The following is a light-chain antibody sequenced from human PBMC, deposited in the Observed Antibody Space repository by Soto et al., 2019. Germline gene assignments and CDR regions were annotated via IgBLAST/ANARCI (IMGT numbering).Light chain of an antibody. J-gene: IGLJ3*02. V-gene: IGLV1-47*02. Sequence: QPVLTQPPSASGTPGQRVTISCSGSTSNIGSHDVYWYQQLPGTAPQLLIYLNNRRPSGVPDRFSGSRSGTSASLAISGLRSEDEADYYCAAWDASVSGRLFGGGTQLTVL. CDR3: AAWDASVSGRL. CDR1: TSNIGSHD. CDR2: LNN.